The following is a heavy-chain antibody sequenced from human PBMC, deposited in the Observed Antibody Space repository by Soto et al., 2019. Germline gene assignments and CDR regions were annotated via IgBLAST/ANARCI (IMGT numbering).Heavy chain of an antibody. V-gene: IGHV3-23*01. CDR2: ISVKDNRM. D-gene: IGHD3-16*01. CDR1: GFTFSPFD. CDR3: VKGNWGDY. Sequence: EVQILESGGGLVQPGGSLRLSCTASGFTFSPFDMTCVRQAPAKGVEWVSVISVKDNRMYYTDSVKGRFTISRDNSKNMLFLQMDSLRVDDTAVYYCVKGNWGDYWGQGTLVTVSS. J-gene: IGHJ4*02.